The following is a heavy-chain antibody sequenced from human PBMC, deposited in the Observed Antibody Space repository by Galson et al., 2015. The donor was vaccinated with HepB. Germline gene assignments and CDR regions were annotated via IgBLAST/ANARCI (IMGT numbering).Heavy chain of an antibody. J-gene: IGHJ4*02. CDR2: ITTDNVNT. CDR3: ARVGQQLVDY. D-gene: IGHD6-6*01. Sequence: SVKVSCKASGYTFYNFGIRWVRQAPGQGLEWVGWITTDNVNTYYAQKFQGRVTITSDTSTRTAYMELRGLRSDDADVYFCARVGQQLVDYWGQGTLVTFSS. V-gene: IGHV1-18*01. CDR1: GYTFYNFG.